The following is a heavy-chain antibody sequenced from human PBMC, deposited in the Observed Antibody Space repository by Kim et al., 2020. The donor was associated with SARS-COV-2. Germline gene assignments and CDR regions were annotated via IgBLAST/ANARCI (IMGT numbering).Heavy chain of an antibody. CDR2: IKQGGSEK. Sequence: GGSLRLSCAASRFTFSSYWMSWVRQAPGKGLEWVANIKQGGSEKYYVDSVKGRFTISRDNTKNSLYLQMNSLRAEDTAVYYCARTKTMDVWGQGTTVTVSS. V-gene: IGHV3-7*01. J-gene: IGHJ6*02. CDR3: ARTKTMDV. CDR1: RFTFSSYW.